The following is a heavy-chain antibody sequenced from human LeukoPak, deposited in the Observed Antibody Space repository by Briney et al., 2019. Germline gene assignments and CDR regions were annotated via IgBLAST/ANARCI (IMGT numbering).Heavy chain of an antibody. D-gene: IGHD2-21*01. CDR1: GFTFSSYA. J-gene: IGHJ4*02. V-gene: IGHV3-23*01. CDR2: ISGSGGST. CDR3: AKARTIHCGGDCDFDY. Sequence: GGSLRLSCAASGFTFSSYAMSWVRQAPGKGLEWASAISGSGGSTYYADSVKGRFTISRDNSKNTLYLQMNSLRAEDTAVYYCAKARTIHCGGDCDFDYWGQGTLVTVSS.